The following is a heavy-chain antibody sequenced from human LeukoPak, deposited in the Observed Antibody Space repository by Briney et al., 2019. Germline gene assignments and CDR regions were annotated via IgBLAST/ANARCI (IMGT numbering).Heavy chain of an antibody. CDR3: ARSFPTTKGS. CDR2: IYYGGST. CDR1: GGSISSSSYY. D-gene: IGHD1-1*01. Sequence: SETLSLTCTVSGGSISSSSYYWGWIRQPPGKGLEWFGSIYYGGSTYYNPSLKSRVTISVDTSKNQFSLKLSSVTAADTAVYYCARSFPTTKGSWGQGTLVTVSS. J-gene: IGHJ4*02. V-gene: IGHV4-39*01.